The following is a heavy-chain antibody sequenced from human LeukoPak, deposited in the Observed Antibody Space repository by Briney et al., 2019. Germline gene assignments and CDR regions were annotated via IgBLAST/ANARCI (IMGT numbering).Heavy chain of an antibody. J-gene: IGHJ4*02. CDR3: ARDPCGGDCYNDY. D-gene: IGHD2-21*02. Sequence: PGGSLRLSCAASGFTFSSYGMHWVRQAPGKGLEWVAVIWYDGSNKYYADSVKGRFTISRDNSKNTLYLQMNSLRAEDTAVYYCARDPCGGDCYNDYWGQGTLVTVSS. V-gene: IGHV3-33*01. CDR2: IWYDGSNK. CDR1: GFTFSSYG.